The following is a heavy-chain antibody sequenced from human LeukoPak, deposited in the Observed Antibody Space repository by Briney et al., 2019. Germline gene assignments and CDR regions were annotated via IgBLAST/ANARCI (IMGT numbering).Heavy chain of an antibody. V-gene: IGHV3-30*04. CDR2: IPYDGSNK. J-gene: IGHJ4*02. CDR1: GFTFSTYA. D-gene: IGHD4-23*01. CDR3: ARAEGYGGELDS. Sequence: GGSLRLSCAASGFTFSTYAMHWVRQAPGKGLEWVAVIPYDGSNKYYADSVKGRFTISRENSKNRLYLQMNSLRAEDTAVYYCARAEGYGGELDSWGQGTPVTVSS.